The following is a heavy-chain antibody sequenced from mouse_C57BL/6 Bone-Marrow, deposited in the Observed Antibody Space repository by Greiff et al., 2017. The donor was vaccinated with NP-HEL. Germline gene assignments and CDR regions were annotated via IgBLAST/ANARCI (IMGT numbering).Heavy chain of an antibody. CDR3: ARHGESFMDY. J-gene: IGHJ4*01. CDR2: ISNLAYSI. Sequence: EVMLVESGGGLVQPGGSLKLSCAASGFTFSDYGMAWVRQAPGKGLEWVAFISNLAYSIYYADTVTGRFTISRENAKNTLYLEMSSLRSEDTAMYYCARHGESFMDYWGQGTSVTVSS. V-gene: IGHV5-15*01. CDR1: GFTFSDYG.